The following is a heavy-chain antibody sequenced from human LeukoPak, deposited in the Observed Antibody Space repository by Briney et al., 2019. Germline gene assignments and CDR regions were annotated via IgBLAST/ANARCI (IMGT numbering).Heavy chain of an antibody. CDR2: ISGTGGST. Sequence: RPGGSLRLSCAASGFTFSSYSMNWVRQTPGKGLEWVSVISGTGGSTYYADSVRGRFTISRDNAKNSLYLQMNTLRAEDTAVYHCARSFDSSGYFQTYYFDYGGQGTLVTVSS. CDR3: ARSFDSSGYFQTYYFDY. J-gene: IGHJ4*02. D-gene: IGHD3-22*01. V-gene: IGHV3-21*01. CDR1: GFTFSSYS.